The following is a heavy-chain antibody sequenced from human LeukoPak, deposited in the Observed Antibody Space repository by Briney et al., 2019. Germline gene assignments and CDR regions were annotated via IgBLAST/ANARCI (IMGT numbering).Heavy chain of an antibody. J-gene: IGHJ4*02. CDR2: IGSKASGGTI. Sequence: PGRSLRLSCLVSGLTFGDSGMRWVRQAPGKGLEWVGFIGSKASGGTIEYAASVKGRFTISRDDSKSIAYLQMNSLKTEDTAIYYCTRGKKDSDYWGQGTLVTVSS. CDR3: TRGKKDSDY. CDR1: GLTFGDSG. V-gene: IGHV3-49*04.